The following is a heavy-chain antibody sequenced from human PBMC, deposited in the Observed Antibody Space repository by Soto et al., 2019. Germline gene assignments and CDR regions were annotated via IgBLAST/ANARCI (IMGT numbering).Heavy chain of an antibody. J-gene: IGHJ5*02. Sequence: VQLQQWGAGLLKSSETLSLTCAVYGGSFSGYYWNWLRLPPGEGLEWIGKIDQSRSTNYNPSLKLRAPFPFYSSWGHFYRKFTSVSAIDTAVYYCAGGRGTVVLGRMSWFAPWGQGPVVTVSS. CDR1: GGSFSGYY. CDR2: IDQSRST. D-gene: IGHD3-10*01. CDR3: AGGRGTVVLGRMSWFAP. V-gene: IGHV4-34*01.